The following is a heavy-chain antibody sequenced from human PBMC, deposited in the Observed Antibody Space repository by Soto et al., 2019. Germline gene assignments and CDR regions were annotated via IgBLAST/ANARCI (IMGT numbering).Heavy chain of an antibody. D-gene: IGHD1-7*01. J-gene: IGHJ6*02. CDR3: AKDLPYNWNSPNCDLNSV. CDR1: GFTFSSYG. Sequence: GGSLRLSCAASGFTFSSYGMHWVRQAPGKGLEWVAVISYDGSNKYYADSVKGRFTISRDNSKNTLYLQMNSLRAEDTAVYYCAKDLPYNWNSPNCDLNSVSGRGTSVTVSS. V-gene: IGHV3-30*18. CDR2: ISYDGSNK.